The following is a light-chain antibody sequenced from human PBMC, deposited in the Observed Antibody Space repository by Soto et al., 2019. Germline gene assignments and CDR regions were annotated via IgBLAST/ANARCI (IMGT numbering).Light chain of an antibody. J-gene: IGKJ1*01. V-gene: IGKV3-20*01. CDR1: QSVSNNY. CDR2: GAS. Sequence: EIVFTQSPRTLSLSPWARDTLSCRASQSVSNNYLAWYQQKPGQPPRLLIYGASNRATGVPDRFSGSGSGTDFTLTISRLEPEDFAVYYCQQYGSSGTFGQGTKVDIK. CDR3: QQYGSSGT.